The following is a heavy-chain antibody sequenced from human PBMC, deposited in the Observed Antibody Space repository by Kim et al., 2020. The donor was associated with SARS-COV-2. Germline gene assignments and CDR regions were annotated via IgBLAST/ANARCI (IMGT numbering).Heavy chain of an antibody. CDR1: GGSISSHY. J-gene: IGHJ2*01. V-gene: IGHV4-59*11. CDR3: ARITRRWIQVYPYWYFDL. D-gene: IGHD5-18*01. CDR2: IYYTGST. Sequence: SETLSLTCTVSGGSISSHYWSWIRQPPGKGLEWIGHIYYTGSTNYNPSLKSRVTISLDTSKNQFSLKLSSVTAADTAVYYCARITRRWIQVYPYWYFDLWGRGSLITVSS.